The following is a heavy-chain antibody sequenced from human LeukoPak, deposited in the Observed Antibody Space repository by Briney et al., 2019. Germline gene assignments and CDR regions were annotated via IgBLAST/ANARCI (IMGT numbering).Heavy chain of an antibody. CDR1: GGSFSGYY. V-gene: IGHV4-34*01. CDR3: GWYYYDSSGYYTFDY. D-gene: IGHD3-22*01. CDR2: INHSGST. J-gene: IGHJ4*02. Sequence: SETLSLTCAVYGGSFSGYYWSWIRQPPGKGLEWIGEINHSGSTNYNPSLKSRVTISVDTSKNQFSLKLSSVTAADAAVYYCGWYYYDSSGYYTFDYWGQGTLVTVSS.